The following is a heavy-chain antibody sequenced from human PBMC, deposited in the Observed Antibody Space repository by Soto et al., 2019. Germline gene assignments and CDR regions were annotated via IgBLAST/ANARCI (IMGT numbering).Heavy chain of an antibody. D-gene: IGHD2-15*01. J-gene: IGHJ3*02. Sequence: GGSLRLSCAASGFTVSSNYMSWVRQAPGKGLEWVSVIYSGGSTYYADSVKGRFTISRDNSKNTLYLQMNSLRAEDTAVYYCAREIGYCSGGSCYSYSWGAFDIWGQGTMVTVSS. V-gene: IGHV3-53*01. CDR1: GFTVSSNY. CDR2: IYSGGST. CDR3: AREIGYCSGGSCYSYSWGAFDI.